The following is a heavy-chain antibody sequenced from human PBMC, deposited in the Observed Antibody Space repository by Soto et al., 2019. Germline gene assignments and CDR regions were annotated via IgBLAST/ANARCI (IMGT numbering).Heavy chain of an antibody. Sequence: SETLSLTCTVSGGSISSSSYYWGWIRQPPGKGLEWIGSIYYSGSTYYNPSLKSRVTISVDTSKNQFSLKLSSVTAADTAVYYCARRTAVEFGTDVWGQGTTVTVSS. J-gene: IGHJ6*02. CDR1: GGSISSSSYY. V-gene: IGHV4-39*01. CDR2: IYYSGST. CDR3: ARRTAVEFGTDV. D-gene: IGHD6-19*01.